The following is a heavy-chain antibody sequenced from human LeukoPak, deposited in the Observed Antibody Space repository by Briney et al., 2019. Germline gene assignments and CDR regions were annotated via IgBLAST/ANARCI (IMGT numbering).Heavy chain of an antibody. Sequence: SVKVSCEASGGTFSSYAIGWVRQAPGQGLEWMGGIIPIFGTANYAQKFQGRVTITADESTSTAYMELSSLRSEDTAVYYCARGRGIVVVPAVPARYYYFDYWGQGTLVTVSS. CDR3: ARGRGIVVVPAVPARYYYFDY. CDR2: IIPIFGTA. CDR1: GGTFSSYA. J-gene: IGHJ4*02. D-gene: IGHD2-2*01. V-gene: IGHV1-69*01.